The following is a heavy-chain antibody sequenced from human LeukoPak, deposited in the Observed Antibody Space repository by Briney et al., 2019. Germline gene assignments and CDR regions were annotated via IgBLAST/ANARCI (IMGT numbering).Heavy chain of an antibody. CDR2: IYPGDSDT. J-gene: IGHJ4*02. D-gene: IGHD2-15*01. V-gene: IGHV5-51*01. CDR3: ARRGCNGGSCYAY. CDR1: GYSFSNDW. Sequence: GESLKISCKGSGYSFSNDWIAWVRQMPGKGLEWMGIIYPGDSDTRYSPSFQDQVTISADKSISTAYLQWSSLGASDTAMYYCARRGCNGGSCYAYWGQGTLVTVSS.